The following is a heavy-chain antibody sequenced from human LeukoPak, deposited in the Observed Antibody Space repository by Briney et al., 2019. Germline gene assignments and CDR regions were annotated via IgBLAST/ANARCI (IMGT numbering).Heavy chain of an antibody. CDR2: FDPEDGET. J-gene: IGHJ4*02. CDR1: GYTFTSYG. D-gene: IGHD4-11*01. Sequence: ASVKVSCKASGYTFTSYGISWVRQAPGQGLEWMGGFDPEDGETIYAQKFQGRVTMTEDTSTDTAYMELSSLRSEDTAVYYCATPEGFYSNLFDYWGQGTLVTVSS. CDR3: ATPEGFYSNLFDY. V-gene: IGHV1-24*01.